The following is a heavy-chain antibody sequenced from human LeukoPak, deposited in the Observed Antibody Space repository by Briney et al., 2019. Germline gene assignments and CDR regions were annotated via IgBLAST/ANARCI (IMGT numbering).Heavy chain of an antibody. CDR1: GYTFTGYY. J-gene: IGHJ5*02. CDR3: ARGSDIVVVVAATPKVGWFDP. V-gene: IGHV1-2*04. CDR2: INPNSGGT. Sequence: ASVKVSCKASGYTFTGYYMHWVRQAPGQGLEWMGWINPNSGGTNYAQKFQGWVTMTRDTSISTAYMELSRLRSDDTAAYYCARGSDIVVVVAATPKVGWFDPWGQGTLVTVSS. D-gene: IGHD2-15*01.